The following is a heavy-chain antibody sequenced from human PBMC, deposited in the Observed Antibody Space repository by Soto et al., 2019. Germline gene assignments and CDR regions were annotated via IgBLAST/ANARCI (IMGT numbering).Heavy chain of an antibody. D-gene: IGHD3-10*01. CDR3: ARGPGSGIYYYYYYMDV. J-gene: IGHJ6*03. V-gene: IGHV4-34*01. Sequence: ETLSLTCAVYGGSFSGYYWSWIRQPPGKGLEWIGEIYHSGSTNYNPSLKSRVTISVDKSKNQFSLKLSSVTAADTAVYYCARGPGSGIYYYYYYMDVWGKGTTVTSP. CDR2: IYHSGST. CDR1: GGSFSGYY.